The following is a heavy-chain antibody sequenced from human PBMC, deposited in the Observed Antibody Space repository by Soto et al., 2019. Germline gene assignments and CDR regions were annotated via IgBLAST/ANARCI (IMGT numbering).Heavy chain of an antibody. V-gene: IGHV1-8*01. D-gene: IGHD6-13*01. CDR1: GYTFTSYD. CDR2: MNPNIGNT. Sequence: ASVKVSCKASGYTFTSYDINWVRQATGQGLEWMGWMNPNIGNTGYAQKFQGRVTMTRNTSISTAYMELSSLRSEDTAVYYCVRGHYSSTEYYMDVWGKGTTVTVSS. J-gene: IGHJ6*03. CDR3: VRGHYSSTEYYMDV.